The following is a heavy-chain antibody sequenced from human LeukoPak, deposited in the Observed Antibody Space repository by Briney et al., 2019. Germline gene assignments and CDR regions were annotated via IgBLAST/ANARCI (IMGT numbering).Heavy chain of an antibody. CDR3: ARLAVAGTGIDY. CDR2: IGTVGDT. J-gene: IGHJ4*02. D-gene: IGHD6-19*01. Sequence: GGSLRLSCAASGFTFSSYAMSWVRQAPGKGLEWVSAIGTVGDTYYAASVKGRFTISRENAKNTLYLQMNSLRAEDTAVYYCARLAVAGTGIDYWGQGNLVTVSS. CDR1: GFTFSSYA. V-gene: IGHV3-23*01.